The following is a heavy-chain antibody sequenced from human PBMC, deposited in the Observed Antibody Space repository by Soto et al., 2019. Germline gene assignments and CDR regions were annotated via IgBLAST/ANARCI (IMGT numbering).Heavy chain of an antibody. CDR3: AREYYDILTGYSSAYFQH. CDR2: IYYSGRN. D-gene: IGHD3-9*01. J-gene: IGHJ1*01. V-gene: IGHV4-31*03. Sequence: SETLSLTCSVSGDSISSGGYYYSWIRQYPGKGLEWIGYIYYSGRNSYNPSLESRVIISVDTSKNQFSLKLTSVTAADTAVYYCAREYYDILTGYSSAYFQHWGQGTLVTVSS. CDR1: GDSISSGGYY.